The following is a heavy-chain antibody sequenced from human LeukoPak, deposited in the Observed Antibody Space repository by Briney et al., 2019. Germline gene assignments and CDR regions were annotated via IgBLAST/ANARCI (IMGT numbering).Heavy chain of an antibody. CDR2: ITATTRIT. D-gene: IGHD6-13*01. V-gene: IGHV3-23*05. CDR3: AKVGSSMSFYYYYGKDV. CDR1: VFTFSIYA. Sequence: VGSLRLSCAGSVFTFSIYAMHWVRQAPGKGLEWVSTITATTRITSYAHSVKGRFTISRENSQRTLCLQMNSLRGEGTTMCYCAKVGSSMSFYYYYGKDVWGQGTTVTVSS. J-gene: IGHJ6*02.